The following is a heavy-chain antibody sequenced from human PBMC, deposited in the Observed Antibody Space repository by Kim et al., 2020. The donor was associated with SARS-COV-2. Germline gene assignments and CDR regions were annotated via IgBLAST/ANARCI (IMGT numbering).Heavy chain of an antibody. D-gene: IGHD2-2*03. V-gene: IGHV4-39*01. CDR2: IYYSGST. Sequence: SETLSLTCTVSGGSISSSSYYWGWIRQPPGKGLEWIGSIYYSGSTYYNPSLKSRVTISVDTSKNQFSLKLSSVTAADTAVYYCARRVGYCSSTSCPASDGMDVWGQGTTVTVSS. CDR1: GGSISSSSYY. J-gene: IGHJ6*02. CDR3: ARRVGYCSSTSCPASDGMDV.